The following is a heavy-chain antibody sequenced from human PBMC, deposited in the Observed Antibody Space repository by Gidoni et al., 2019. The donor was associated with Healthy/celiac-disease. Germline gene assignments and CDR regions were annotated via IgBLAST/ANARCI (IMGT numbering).Heavy chain of an antibody. CDR1: GFTFSSYS. CDR3: ATIPDAFDI. CDR2: ISSSSSYI. D-gene: IGHD2-21*01. Sequence: EVQLVEAGGGLVKPGGSLRRHCAASGFTFSSYSMNWVRQAPGKGLEWVASISSSSSYIYSADSVKGRFTISRDNAKNSLYLQMNSLRADDTAVYYCATIPDAFDIWGQGTMVTVSS. V-gene: IGHV3-21*01. J-gene: IGHJ3*02.